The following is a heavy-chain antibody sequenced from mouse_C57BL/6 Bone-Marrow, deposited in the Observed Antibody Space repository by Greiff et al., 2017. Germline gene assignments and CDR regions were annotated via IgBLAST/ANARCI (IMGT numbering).Heavy chain of an antibody. CDR1: GFNIKDDY. D-gene: IGHD1-1*02. V-gene: IGHV14-4*01. CDR2: IDPENGDT. J-gene: IGHJ1*03. CDR3: TTAGRGYFDV. Sequence: VQLQQSGAELVRPGASVKLSCTASGFNIKDDYMHWVKQRPEQGLEWIGWIDPENGDTEYASKFQGQATITADTSSNTAYLQLSSLTSEDTAVYYCTTAGRGYFDVWGTGTTVTVSS.